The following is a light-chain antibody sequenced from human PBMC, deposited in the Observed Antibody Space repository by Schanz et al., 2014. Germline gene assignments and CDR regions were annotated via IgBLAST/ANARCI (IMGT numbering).Light chain of an antibody. CDR2: GNS. CDR3: QSYASSLGV. Sequence: QSVLTQPPSVSGAPGQRVTISCTGSSSNIGAGYDVHWYQQLPGTAPKLLIYGNSNRPSGVPDRFSGSKSGTSASLAITGLQAEDEADYSCQSYASSLGVFGGGTKLTVL. CDR1: SSNIGAGYD. V-gene: IGLV1-40*01. J-gene: IGLJ2*01.